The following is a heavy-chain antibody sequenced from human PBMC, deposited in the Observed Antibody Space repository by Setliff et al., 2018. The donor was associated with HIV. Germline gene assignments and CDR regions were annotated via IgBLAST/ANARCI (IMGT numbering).Heavy chain of an antibody. J-gene: IGHJ6*02. V-gene: IGHV4-39*07. CDR1: GGSMSSYY. CDR2: FYETGYT. Sequence: PSETLSLTCTVSGGSMSSYYWGWIRQSPGKGLEWIGSFYETGYTYYNPSLKSRVTISVDTSKNQFSLKLSSVTAADTAVYYCTRAEQQLPYYYYYYGMDVWGQGTTVTVSS. D-gene: IGHD6-13*01. CDR3: TRAEQQLPYYYYYYGMDV.